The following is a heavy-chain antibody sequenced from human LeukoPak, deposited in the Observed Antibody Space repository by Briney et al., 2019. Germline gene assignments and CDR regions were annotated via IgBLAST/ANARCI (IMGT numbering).Heavy chain of an antibody. CDR1: GYTSTSYG. CDR3: ARGYDIVVVPAAQPTRHYYYYYGMDV. D-gene: IGHD2-2*01. J-gene: IGHJ6*02. V-gene: IGHV1-18*01. Sequence: AASVKVSCKASGYTSTSYGISWVRQAPGQGLEWMGWISAYNGNTNYAQKLQGRVTMTTDTSTSTAYMEPRSLRSDDTAVYYCARGYDIVVVPAAQPTRHYYYYYGMDVWGQGTTVTVSS. CDR2: ISAYNGNT.